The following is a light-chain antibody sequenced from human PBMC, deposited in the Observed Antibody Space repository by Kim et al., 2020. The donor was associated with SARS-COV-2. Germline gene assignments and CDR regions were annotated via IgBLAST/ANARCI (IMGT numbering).Light chain of an antibody. V-gene: IGLV2-8*01. CDR2: EVN. J-gene: IGLJ2*01. CDR1: RSDVGAYNY. CDR3: SSYAGTNNLI. Sequence: GQSAALSFTGTRSDVGAYNYVSWYQQHPGKAPKLMIYEVNKRPSGVPDRFSGSKSGNTASLTVSGLQAEDEADYYCSSYAGTNNLIFGGGTQLTVL.